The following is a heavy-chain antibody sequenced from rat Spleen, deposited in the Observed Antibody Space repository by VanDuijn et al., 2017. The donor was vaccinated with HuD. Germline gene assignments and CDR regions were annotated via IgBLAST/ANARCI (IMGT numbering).Heavy chain of an antibody. CDR1: GFTFSNYY. V-gene: IGHV5S23*01. Sequence: EVQLVESGGGLVQPGRSLKLSCAASGFTFSNYYMAWVRQAPTKGLEWVASITNSGGSTYYRDSVKGRFTISRDNAKSTLYLQMDSLRSEDTATYYCIRTSGDAWGQGASVTVSS. CDR3: IRTSGDA. CDR2: ITNSGGST. J-gene: IGHJ4*01. D-gene: IGHD3-2*01.